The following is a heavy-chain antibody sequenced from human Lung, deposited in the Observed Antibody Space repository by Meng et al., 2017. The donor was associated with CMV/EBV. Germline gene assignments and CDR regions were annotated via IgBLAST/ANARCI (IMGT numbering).Heavy chain of an antibody. Sequence: LSLSCAASGFTFSSYTMNWVRQAPGKGLEWVSSINGGSNYIYYADSVKGRFTISRDNAKNLLYLQMNSLRAEDTAVYYCARVSRTVHWGQGTLVTVSS. D-gene: IGHD2-2*01. CDR3: ARVSRTVH. J-gene: IGHJ4*02. CDR2: INGGSNYI. CDR1: GFTFSSYT. V-gene: IGHV3-21*06.